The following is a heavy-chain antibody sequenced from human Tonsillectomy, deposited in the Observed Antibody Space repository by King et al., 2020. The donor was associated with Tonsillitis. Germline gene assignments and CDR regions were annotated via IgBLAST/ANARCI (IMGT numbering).Heavy chain of an antibody. CDR1: GFTFSNAW. CDR3: TTLYDYVWGSYRYTTLDAFDI. Sequence: VQLVESGGGLVKPGGSLRLSCAASGFTFSNAWMSWVRQAPGKGLEWVAGIKSKTNGGKTDYAAPVKGRFTISRDDSKNTLYLQMNSLKTEDTAVYYCTTLYDYVWGSYRYTTLDAFDIWGQGTMVTVSS. D-gene: IGHD3-16*02. V-gene: IGHV3-15*01. J-gene: IGHJ3*02. CDR2: IKSKTNGGKT.